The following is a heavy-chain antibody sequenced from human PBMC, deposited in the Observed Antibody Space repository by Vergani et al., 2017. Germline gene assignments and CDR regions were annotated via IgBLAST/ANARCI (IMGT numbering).Heavy chain of an antibody. J-gene: IGHJ3*02. Sequence: EVQLLESGGGLVQPGGSLRLSCAASGFTFSSYAMSWVRQAPGKGLEWVSAISGSGGSTYYADSVKGRFTISRDNSKNTLYLQMHSLRAEDTAVYYCAKAAYCSGGSCYREMGDAFDIWGQGTMVTVSS. CDR2: ISGSGGST. CDR3: AKAAYCSGGSCYREMGDAFDI. CDR1: GFTFSSYA. V-gene: IGHV3-23*01. D-gene: IGHD2-15*01.